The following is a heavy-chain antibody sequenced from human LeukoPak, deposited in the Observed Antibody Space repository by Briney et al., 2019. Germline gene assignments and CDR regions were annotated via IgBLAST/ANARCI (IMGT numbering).Heavy chain of an antibody. J-gene: IGHJ4*02. D-gene: IGHD6-13*01. CDR2: IYTSGNT. V-gene: IGHV4-4*07. Sequence: SETLSLTCTVSGGSISSYYWSWIRQPAGKGLEWIGRIYTSGNTNYNPSLKSRVTMSVDTSKNQFSLKLSSVTAADTAVYYCARGGYSSSWYYFDYWGQGTLVTVSS. CDR3: ARGGYSSSWYYFDY. CDR1: GGSISSYY.